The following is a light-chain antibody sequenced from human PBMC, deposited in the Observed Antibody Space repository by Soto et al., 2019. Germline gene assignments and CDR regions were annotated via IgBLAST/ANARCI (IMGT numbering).Light chain of an antibody. Sequence: DIQMTQSPSSLSASVGDRVTITCQASHDIKDFLNWFQEKPGKAPKLLIYDASNLQTGVPSRFSGSGSGTHFTFTISSLQPEDIATYYCQRYGSLPPTFGQGTRLDIK. CDR3: QRYGSLPPT. V-gene: IGKV1-33*01. J-gene: IGKJ5*01. CDR1: HDIKDF. CDR2: DAS.